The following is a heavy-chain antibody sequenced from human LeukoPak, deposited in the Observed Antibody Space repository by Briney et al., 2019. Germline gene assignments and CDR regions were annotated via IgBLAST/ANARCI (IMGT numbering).Heavy chain of an antibody. D-gene: IGHD3-3*01. CDR3: AKSRLSGINDAFDI. V-gene: IGHV3-23*01. CDR2: ISGNGGST. CDR1: GFAFSSFA. J-gene: IGHJ3*02. Sequence: GGSLRLSCAASGFAFSSFAMSWVRQAPRKGLEWVSSISGNGGSTYSADSVRGRFTISRDNSKNTLFLQMNSLRAEDTALYYCAKSRLSGINDAFDIWGQGTMVTVSS.